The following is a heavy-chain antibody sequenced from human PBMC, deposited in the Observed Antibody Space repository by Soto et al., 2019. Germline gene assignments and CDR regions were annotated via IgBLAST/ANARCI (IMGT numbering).Heavy chain of an antibody. CDR1: GGSISSGGYY. D-gene: IGHD4-17*01. Sequence: QVQLQESGPGLVKPSQTLSLTCTVSGGSISSGGYYWRWIRQHPGKGLEWIGYIYYSGSTYYNPSLKSRVTLAVDTSKTHFSLKLSSVTAADTAVYYCARSMTTVTTVPFDYWGQGTLVTVSS. V-gene: IGHV4-31*03. CDR2: IYYSGST. CDR3: ARSMTTVTTVPFDY. J-gene: IGHJ4*02.